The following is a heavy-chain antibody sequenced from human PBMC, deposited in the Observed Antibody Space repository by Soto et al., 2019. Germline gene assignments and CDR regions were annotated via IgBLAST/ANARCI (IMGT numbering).Heavy chain of an antibody. Sequence: ASVKVSCKASGYSLTNNDVRWVRPATGQVLEWMGWMNPGSGDTGYAQKFQGRVTMTRDISIATAYMELSSLRSDDTAIYYCARMATFGSLNWFDPWGQGTLVTVSS. CDR1: GYSLTNND. V-gene: IGHV1-8*01. D-gene: IGHD3-16*01. J-gene: IGHJ5*02. CDR2: MNPGSGDT. CDR3: ARMATFGSLNWFDP.